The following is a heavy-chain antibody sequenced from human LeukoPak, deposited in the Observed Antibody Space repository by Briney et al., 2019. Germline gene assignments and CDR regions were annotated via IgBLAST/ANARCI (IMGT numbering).Heavy chain of an antibody. CDR1: GFTFNSYA. V-gene: IGHV3-30*04. D-gene: IGHD1-26*01. CDR3: ARDSPYSGNYSPIDY. J-gene: IGHJ4*02. Sequence: GGSLRLSCAASGFTFNSYAIHWVRQAPGKGLEWVAVISYDGSKKFYAHSVKGRFTISRDNSKNTLYLHMNSLRAEDTAVYYCARDSPYSGNYSPIDYWGQGTLVTVSS. CDR2: ISYDGSKK.